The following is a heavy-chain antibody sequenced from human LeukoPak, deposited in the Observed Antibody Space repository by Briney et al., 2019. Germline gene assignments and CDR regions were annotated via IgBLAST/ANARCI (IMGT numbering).Heavy chain of an antibody. CDR1: GYTFTSYD. CDR2: MNPNSGNT. V-gene: IGHV1-8*01. D-gene: IGHD2-2*01. CDR3: ARGFCSSTSCYFAFDI. Sequence: GASVKVSCKASGYTFTSYDINWVRQATGQGLEWMGWMNPNSGNTGYAQKFQGRVTMTRNTSISTAYMELGSLRSEDTAVYYCARGFCSSTSCYFAFDIWGQGTMVTVSS. J-gene: IGHJ3*02.